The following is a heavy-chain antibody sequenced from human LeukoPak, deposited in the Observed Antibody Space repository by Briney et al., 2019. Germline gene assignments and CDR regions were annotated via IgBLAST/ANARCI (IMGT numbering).Heavy chain of an antibody. CDR2: INSDGSST. Sequence: GGSLRLSCAASGFTFSSYWMHWVRQAPGKGLVWVSRINSDGSSTSYADSVKGRFTISRDNAKNTLYLQMDSLRAEDTAVYYCARDDYGDYPDYWGQGTLVTVSS. CDR3: ARDDYGDYPDY. J-gene: IGHJ4*02. V-gene: IGHV3-74*01. D-gene: IGHD4-17*01. CDR1: GFTFSSYW.